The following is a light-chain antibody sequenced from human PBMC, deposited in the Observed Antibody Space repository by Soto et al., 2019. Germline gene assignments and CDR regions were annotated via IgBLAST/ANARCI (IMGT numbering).Light chain of an antibody. Sequence: DTVMTQTPLSLPVSPGEPASISCRSSQSLLDSDKGNTYLDWFRQRPGQSPQLLIYSVSYRASGVPDRFSGSGSGSDFTLKISRVEAVDVGVYYCLQRKEFPWTFGQGTKVEI. CDR3: LQRKEFPWT. CDR2: SVS. J-gene: IGKJ1*01. CDR1: QSLLDSDKGNTY. V-gene: IGKV2-40*01.